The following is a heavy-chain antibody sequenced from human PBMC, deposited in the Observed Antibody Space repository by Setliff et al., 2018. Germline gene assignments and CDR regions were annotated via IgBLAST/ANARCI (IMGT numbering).Heavy chain of an antibody. D-gene: IGHD3-9*01. V-gene: IGHV3-48*01. Sequence: PGGSLRLSCAASGFTFSSYSMNWVRQAPGKGLEWVSYISSSSSTIYYADSVKGRFTISRDNAKNSLYLQMNSLRAEDTAVYYCARDSTPYYDILTGYQDGVDYWGQGTLVTVSS. CDR2: ISSSSSTI. CDR1: GFTFSSYS. J-gene: IGHJ4*02. CDR3: ARDSTPYYDILTGYQDGVDY.